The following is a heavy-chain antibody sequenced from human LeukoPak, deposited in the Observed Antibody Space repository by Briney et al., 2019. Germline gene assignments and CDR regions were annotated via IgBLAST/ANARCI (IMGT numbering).Heavy chain of an antibody. D-gene: IGHD3-3*01. CDR3: AGLYYGFWSGYRNWFDP. CDR2: IYYSGST. Sequence: SETLSLTCTVSGGSISSYYWSWIRQPPGKGLEWIGYIYYSGSTNYNPSLKSRVTISVDTSKNQFSLKLSSVTAADTAVYYCAGLYYGFWSGYRNWFDPWGQGTLVTVSS. CDR1: GGSISSYY. J-gene: IGHJ5*02. V-gene: IGHV4-59*01.